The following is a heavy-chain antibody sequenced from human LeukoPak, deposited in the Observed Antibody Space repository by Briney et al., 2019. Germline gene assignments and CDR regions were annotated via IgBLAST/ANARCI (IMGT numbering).Heavy chain of an antibody. CDR3: AKVLTVRGVNDAFDI. CDR2: IYSGGST. Sequence: GGSLRLSCAASGFTVSSNYMSWVRQAPGQGLEWVSVIYSGGSTYYADSVKGRFTISRDNSKNTLYLQMDSLRAEDTAVYYCAKVLTVRGVNDAFDIWGQGTMVTVSS. CDR1: GFTVSSNY. V-gene: IGHV3-53*01. D-gene: IGHD3-10*01. J-gene: IGHJ3*02.